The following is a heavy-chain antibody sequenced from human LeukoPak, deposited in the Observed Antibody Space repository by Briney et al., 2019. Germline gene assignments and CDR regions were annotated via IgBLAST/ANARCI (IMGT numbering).Heavy chain of an antibody. CDR1: GFTFSSYS. J-gene: IGHJ4*02. CDR2: ISSSSSYI. Sequence: GGSLRLSCAASGFTFSSYSMSWVRQAPGEGLEWVSSISSSSSYIYYADSVKGRFTISRDNAKNSLYLQMNSLRAEDTAVYYCAKGGYCSSTSCPTGYYFDYWGQGTLVTVSS. CDR3: AKGGYCSSTSCPTGYYFDY. D-gene: IGHD2-2*01. V-gene: IGHV3-21*01.